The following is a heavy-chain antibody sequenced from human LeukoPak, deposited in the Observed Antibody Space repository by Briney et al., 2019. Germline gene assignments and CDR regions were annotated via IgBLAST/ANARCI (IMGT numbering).Heavy chain of an antibody. Sequence: ASVKVSCKASGYTFTSYHMHWVRQAPGQGLEWMGIINPSSGGTSYAQKFQGRVTMTRDTSTSTVYMELRSLRSEDTAVYYCARGSSSFYYFDYWGQGTLVTVSS. J-gene: IGHJ4*02. V-gene: IGHV1-46*01. CDR3: ARGSSSFYYFDY. D-gene: IGHD6-13*01. CDR2: INPSSGGT. CDR1: GYTFTSYH.